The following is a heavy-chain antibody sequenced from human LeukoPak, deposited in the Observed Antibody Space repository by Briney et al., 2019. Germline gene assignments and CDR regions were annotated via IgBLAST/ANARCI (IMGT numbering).Heavy chain of an antibody. CDR3: VSHETPYYYIDV. V-gene: IGHV4-38-2*02. CDR2: ISQRQIT. J-gene: IGHJ6*03. Sequence: SETLSLTCTVSSHSITNNYFGWIRQSPGKGLEWIGSISQRQITYYSPSLRSRVTVSRETSNKQFSLRLTSVTAGDTAIYYCVSHETPYYYIDVWGKGTPVTISS. CDR1: SHSITNNYF.